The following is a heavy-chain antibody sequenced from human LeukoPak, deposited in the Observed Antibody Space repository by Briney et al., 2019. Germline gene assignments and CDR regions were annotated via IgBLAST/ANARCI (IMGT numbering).Heavy chain of an antibody. J-gene: IGHJ3*02. V-gene: IGHV4-39*01. Sequence: KPSETLSLTRTVSGGSINRGNFYWGWIRQPPGKGLEWIGNIYYSGSTYYNSSLKSRVTISVDTSKNQFSLKLNSVTAADTAVYYCARTPPKNGFDIWGQGTMVTVSS. CDR1: GGSINRGNFY. CDR3: ARTPPKNGFDI. CDR2: IYYSGST.